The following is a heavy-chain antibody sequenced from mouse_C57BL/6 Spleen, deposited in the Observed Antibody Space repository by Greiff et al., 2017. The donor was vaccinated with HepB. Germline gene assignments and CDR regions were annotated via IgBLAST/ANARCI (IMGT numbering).Heavy chain of an antibody. Sequence: DVKLVESGGGLVKPGGSLKLSCAASGFTFSDYGMHWVRQAPEKGLEWVAYISSGSSTIYYADTVKGRFTISRDNAKNTLFLQMTSLRSEDTAMYYCARTTTVVERSFAYWGQGTLVTVSA. V-gene: IGHV5-17*01. CDR3: ARTTTVVERSFAY. D-gene: IGHD1-1*01. CDR1: GFTFSDYG. CDR2: ISSGSSTI. J-gene: IGHJ3*01.